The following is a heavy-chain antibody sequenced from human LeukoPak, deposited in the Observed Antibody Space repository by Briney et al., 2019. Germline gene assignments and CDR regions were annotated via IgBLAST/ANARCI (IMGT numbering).Heavy chain of an antibody. CDR1: GGSFSGYY. CDR2: INHSGST. D-gene: IGHD2-15*01. Sequence: PSETLSLTCAVYGGSFSGYYWTWIRQPPGKGLEWIGEINHSGSTNYNPSLKSRVTISVDTSKNQFSLYLTSVTAADTAVYYCARGGGCSGGSCNGDYWGQGNLVTVSS. J-gene: IGHJ4*02. V-gene: IGHV4-34*01. CDR3: ARGGGCSGGSCNGDY.